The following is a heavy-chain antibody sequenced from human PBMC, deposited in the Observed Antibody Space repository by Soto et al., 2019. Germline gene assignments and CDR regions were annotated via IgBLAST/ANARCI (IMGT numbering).Heavy chain of an antibody. CDR1: GFTFSNYA. CDR3: AKDSLYDYGSRLGKGLHY. Sequence: EVQLLESGGGLVQPGGSLRLSCAASGFTFSNYAMIWVRQAPGKGLEWVSSISGSGATPYYADSVKGRFTISRDNSKNTLYLQMNSLRADETSVYYSAKDSLYDYGSRLGKGLHYWGQGTLVTV. V-gene: IGHV3-23*01. J-gene: IGHJ4*02. CDR2: ISGSGATP. D-gene: IGHD3-10*01.